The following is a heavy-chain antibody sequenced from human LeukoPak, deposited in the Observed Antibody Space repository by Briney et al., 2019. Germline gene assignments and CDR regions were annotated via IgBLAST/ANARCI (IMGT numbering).Heavy chain of an antibody. CDR3: ARVVGNSGNFDY. V-gene: IGHV4-38-2*02. CDR2: IYHSGST. J-gene: IGHJ4*02. CDR1: GYSISSGYY. D-gene: IGHD4-23*01. Sequence: KTSETLSLTCTVSGYSISSGYYWGWIRQPPGKGLEWIGSIYHSGSTYYNPSLKSRVTISVDTSKSQFSLKLSSVTAADTAVYYCARVVGNSGNFDYWGQGTLVTVSS.